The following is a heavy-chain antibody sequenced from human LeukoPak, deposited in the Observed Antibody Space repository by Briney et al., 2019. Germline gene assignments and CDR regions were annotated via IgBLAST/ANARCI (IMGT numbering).Heavy chain of an antibody. V-gene: IGHV3-7*01. D-gene: IGHD6-13*01. CDR2: IKQDGSEK. Sequence: GGSLSLSCAASGFTFSSYWMSWVRQAPGKGLEWVANIKQDGSEKYYVDSVKGRFTISRDNAKNSLYLQMNSLRAEDTAVYYCARSLYPSGSFFDYWGQGTLVTVSS. CDR3: ARSLYPSGSFFDY. J-gene: IGHJ4*02. CDR1: GFTFSSYW.